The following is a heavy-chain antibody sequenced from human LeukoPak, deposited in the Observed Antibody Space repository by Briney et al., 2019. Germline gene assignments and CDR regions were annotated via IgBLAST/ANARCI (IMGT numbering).Heavy chain of an antibody. V-gene: IGHV3-23*01. D-gene: IGHD3-22*01. Sequence: GGSLRLSCAASGFTFSSYAMSWVRQAPGKGLEWVSAISGSGGSTDYADSVKGRFTISRDNSKNTLYLQMNSMRDEDTAVYYCATDLSQNTYYYDSSGYFDYWGQGNLVTVSS. J-gene: IGHJ4*02. CDR2: ISGSGGST. CDR3: ATDLSQNTYYYDSSGYFDY. CDR1: GFTFSSYA.